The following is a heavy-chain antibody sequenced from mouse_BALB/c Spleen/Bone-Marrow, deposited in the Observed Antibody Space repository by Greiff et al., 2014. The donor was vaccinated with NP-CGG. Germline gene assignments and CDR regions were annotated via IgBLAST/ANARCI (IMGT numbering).Heavy chain of an antibody. CDR1: GFNIKDYY. CDR3: NARGDYDFDYFDY. J-gene: IGHJ2*01. D-gene: IGHD2-4*01. V-gene: IGHV14-4*02. Sequence: EQLKHLGAELVRLGASVKLFRTAFGFNIKDYYMLWVKQRPEQGLEWIGWIDPENGDTEYAPKFQGKATMTADTSSNTAYLQLSSLTSEDTAVYYCNARGDYDFDYFDYWGQGTTLTGSS. CDR2: IDPENGDT.